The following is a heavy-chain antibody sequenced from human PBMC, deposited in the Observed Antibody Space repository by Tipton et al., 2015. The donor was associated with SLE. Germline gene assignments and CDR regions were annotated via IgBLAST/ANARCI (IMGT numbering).Heavy chain of an antibody. Sequence: LRLSCTVSAYSITNGYYWGWIRQSPGKGLEWIGSFYHSGSTYYNPSLKSRVTISVDTSKNQFSLKLSSVTAADTAVYYCARRIGEAFEIWGQGTMVSVSS. CDR1: AYSITNGYY. D-gene: IGHD3-10*01. CDR2: FYHSGST. V-gene: IGHV4-38-2*02. CDR3: ARRIGEAFEI. J-gene: IGHJ3*02.